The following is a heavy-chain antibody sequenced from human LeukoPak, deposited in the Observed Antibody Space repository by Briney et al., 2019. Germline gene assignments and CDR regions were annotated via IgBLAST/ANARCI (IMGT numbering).Heavy chain of an antibody. J-gene: IGHJ4*02. CDR2: INSGSSHV. Sequence: PGGSLRLSCAASGFTFSTYSMNWVRQSPGKGLKWVSAINSGSSHVVYGDSVKGRFTISRDNAKNSLYLQMNSLRAEDTAVYYCAREASSVVVPAANSVDYWGQGTLVTVSS. D-gene: IGHD2-2*01. V-gene: IGHV3-21*01. CDR1: GFTFSTYS. CDR3: AREASSVVVPAANSVDY.